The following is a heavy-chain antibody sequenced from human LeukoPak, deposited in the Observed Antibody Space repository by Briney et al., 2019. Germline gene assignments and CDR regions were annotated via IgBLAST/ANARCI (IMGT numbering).Heavy chain of an antibody. Sequence: GGSLRLSCAASGFTFSSYGMNWVRQAPGKGLELVSFIRSSSGTIYYADSVKGRFTISRDNAKSSLYLQMNSLRVEDMAVYYCVRDLDGYDSRLGCWGQGTLVTVSS. V-gene: IGHV3-48*01. J-gene: IGHJ4*02. CDR3: VRDLDGYDSRLGC. CDR2: IRSSSGTI. D-gene: IGHD3-3*01. CDR1: GFTFSSYG.